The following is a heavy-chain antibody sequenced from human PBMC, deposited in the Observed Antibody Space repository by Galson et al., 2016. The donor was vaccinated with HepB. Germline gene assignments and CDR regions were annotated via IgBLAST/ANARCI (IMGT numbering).Heavy chain of an antibody. J-gene: IGHJ4*02. CDR2: IEPDGNSP. CDR1: GFTFRNHQ. V-gene: IGHV3-74*01. Sequence: SLRLSCAISGFTFRNHQMHWVRQVPGKGLVWVSRIEPDGNSPIYADSVKGRFTISRDNAQNTLYLQMNSLRVEDTAGYYCARDLSGPDYWGQGTLVTVSS. CDR3: ARDLSGPDY.